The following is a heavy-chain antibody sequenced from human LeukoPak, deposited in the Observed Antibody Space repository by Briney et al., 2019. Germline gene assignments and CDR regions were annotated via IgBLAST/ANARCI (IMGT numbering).Heavy chain of an antibody. D-gene: IGHD3-22*01. CDR2: IYSGGST. V-gene: IGHV3-66*01. CDR3: ARESHYYDSSGYHLDY. CDR1: X. J-gene: IGHJ4*02. Sequence: XMSWVRXAPGKGLEWVSVIYSGGSTYYADSVKGRFTISRDNSKNTLYLQMNSLRAEDTAVYYCARESHYYDSSGYHLDYWGQGTLVTVSS.